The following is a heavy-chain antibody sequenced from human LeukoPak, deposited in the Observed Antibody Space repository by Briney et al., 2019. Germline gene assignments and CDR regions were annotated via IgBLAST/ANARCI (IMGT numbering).Heavy chain of an antibody. J-gene: IGHJ4*02. Sequence: SETLSLTCTVSGGSISSYYWSWIRQPPGKGLEWIGYIYYSGSTNHNPSLKSRVTISVDTSKNQFSLKLTSVTAADTAVYYCARGVPEYYDFWSGYFYYFDYWGQGTLVTVSS. CDR2: IYYSGST. V-gene: IGHV4-59*01. CDR1: GGSISSYY. CDR3: ARGVPEYYDFWSGYFYYFDY. D-gene: IGHD3-3*01.